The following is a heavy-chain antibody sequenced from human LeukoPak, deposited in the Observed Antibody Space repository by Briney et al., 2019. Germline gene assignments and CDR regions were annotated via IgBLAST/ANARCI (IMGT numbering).Heavy chain of an antibody. CDR2: TYYRSKWYN. CDR3: AREELASRYYYYYMDV. V-gene: IGHV6-1*01. J-gene: IGHJ6*03. Sequence: SQTLSLTCAISGDSVSSNSAAWNWIRQSPSRGLEWLGRTYYRSKWYNDYAVSVKSRITINPDTSKNQFSLQLNSVTPEDTAVYYCAREELASRYYYYYMDVWGKGTTVTVSS. D-gene: IGHD1-1*01. CDR1: GDSVSSNSAA.